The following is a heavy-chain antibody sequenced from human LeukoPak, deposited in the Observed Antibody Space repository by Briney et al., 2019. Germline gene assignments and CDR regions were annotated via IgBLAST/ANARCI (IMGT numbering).Heavy chain of an antibody. J-gene: IGHJ4*02. D-gene: IGHD3-3*01. Sequence: SETLSLTCTVSGYSISSGYYWGWIRQPPGKGLEWIGSIYHSGSTYYNPSLKSRVTISVDTSKNQFSLELSSVTAADTAVYYCARDPLCDFWSGYLCPLDYWGQGTLVTVSS. V-gene: IGHV4-38-2*02. CDR1: GYSISSGYY. CDR3: ARDPLCDFWSGYLCPLDY. CDR2: IYHSGST.